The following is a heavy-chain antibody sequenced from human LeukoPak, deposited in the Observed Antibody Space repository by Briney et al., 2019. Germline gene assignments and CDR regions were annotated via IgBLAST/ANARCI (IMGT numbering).Heavy chain of an antibody. CDR2: ISSSSSYI. Sequence: KPGGSLRLSCAASGFTFSSYSMNWVRQAPGKGLEWVSSISSSSSYIYYADSVKGRFTISRDNAKNSLYLQMNSLRAEDTAVYYCASELRLPFGELFYWGQGTLVTVSS. J-gene: IGHJ4*02. CDR1: GFTFSSYS. D-gene: IGHD3-10*01. V-gene: IGHV3-21*01. CDR3: ASELRLPFGELFY.